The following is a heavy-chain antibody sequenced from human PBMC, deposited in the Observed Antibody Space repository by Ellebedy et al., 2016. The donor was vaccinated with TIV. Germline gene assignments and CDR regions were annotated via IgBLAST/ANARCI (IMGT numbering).Heavy chain of an antibody. D-gene: IGHD4-23*01. CDR2: SYSTGSF. CDR1: GGSVGSSVW. V-gene: IGHV4/OR15-8*01. J-gene: IGHJ5*02. CDR3: ARGNEQNWYER. Sequence: SETLSLTCVVSGGSVGSSVWWSCLRQPPGIVLVWIWESYSTGSFNYNPSLKSRATISIDESKNQLSLKLTSVTVADTAVYYCARGNEQNWYERWGEGNLVTVSS.